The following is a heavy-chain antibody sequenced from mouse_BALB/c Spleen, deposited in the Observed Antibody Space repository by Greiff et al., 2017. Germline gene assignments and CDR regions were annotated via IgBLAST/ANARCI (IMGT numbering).Heavy chain of an antibody. V-gene: IGHV3-6*02. J-gene: IGHJ3*01. D-gene: IGHD2-1*01. CDR2: ISYDGSN. Sequence: EVQLVESGPGLVKPSQSLSLTCSVTGYSITSGYYWNWIRQFPGNQLEWMGYISYDGSNNYNPSLKNRISITRDTSKNQFFLKLNSVTTEDTATYYCASSSHYGNCFAYWGQGTLVTVSA. CDR3: ASSSHYGNCFAY. CDR1: GYSITSGYY.